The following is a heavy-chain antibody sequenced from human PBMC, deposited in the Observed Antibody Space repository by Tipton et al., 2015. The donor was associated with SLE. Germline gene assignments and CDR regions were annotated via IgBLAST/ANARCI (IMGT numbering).Heavy chain of an antibody. CDR1: GGSINISPHY. V-gene: IGHV4-59*11. Sequence: TLSLTCTVSGGSINISPHYWNWIRQPPGKGLEWIGYIYYSGSTTYNPSLKSRVTISVDTSKNQFSLKVTSVTAADTAVYYCTRGNYYGAGDFWGQGTLVTVSS. D-gene: IGHD3-10*01. J-gene: IGHJ4*02. CDR2: IYYSGST. CDR3: TRGNYYGAGDF.